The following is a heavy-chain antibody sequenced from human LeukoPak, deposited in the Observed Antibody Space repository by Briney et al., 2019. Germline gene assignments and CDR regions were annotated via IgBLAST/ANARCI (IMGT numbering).Heavy chain of an antibody. V-gene: IGHV3-43*02. CDR2: ISGDGGST. Sequence: GGSLRLSCAASGFTFDDYAMHWVRQAPGQGLEWVSLISGDGGSTYYADSVKGRFTISRDNSKNTLYLQMNSLRAEDTAVYYCAKRLSSTSCWGLDYWGQGTLSPSPQ. CDR3: AKRLSSTSCWGLDY. J-gene: IGHJ4*02. CDR1: GFTFDDYA. D-gene: IGHD2-2*01.